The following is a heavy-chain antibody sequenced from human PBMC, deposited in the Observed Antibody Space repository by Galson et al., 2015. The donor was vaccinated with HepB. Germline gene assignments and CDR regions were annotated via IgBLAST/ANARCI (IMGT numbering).Heavy chain of an antibody. J-gene: IGHJ3*02. Sequence: QVQLQESGPGLVKPSETLSLTCTVSGGSISSYYWSWIRQPPGKGLEWIGYIYYSGSTNYNPSLKSRVTISVDTSKNQFSLKLSSVTAADTAVYYCARAQRRDGYNLPEGDAVDIWGQGTMVTVSS. CDR3: ARAQRRDGYNLPEGDAVDI. CDR2: IYYSGST. V-gene: IGHV4-59*01. CDR1: GGSISSYY. D-gene: IGHD5-24*01.